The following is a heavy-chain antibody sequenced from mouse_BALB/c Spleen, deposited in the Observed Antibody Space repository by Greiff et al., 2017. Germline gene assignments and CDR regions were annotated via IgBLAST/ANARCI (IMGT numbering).Heavy chain of an antibody. Sequence: VQLVESAAELARPGASVKMSCKASGYTFTSYTMHWVKQRPGQGLEWIGYINPSSGYTEYNQKFKDKTTLTADKSSSTAYMQLSSLTSEDSAVYYCARGGGYFGDYWGQGTSVTVAS. CDR1: GYTFTSYT. CDR3: ARGGGYFGDY. V-gene: IGHV1-4*02. J-gene: IGHJ4*01. D-gene: IGHD2-3*01. CDR2: INPSSGYT.